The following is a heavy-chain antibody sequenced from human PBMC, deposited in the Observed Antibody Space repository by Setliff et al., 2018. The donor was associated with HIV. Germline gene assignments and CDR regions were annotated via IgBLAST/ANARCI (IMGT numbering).Heavy chain of an antibody. V-gene: IGHV4-39*02. D-gene: IGHD2-21*02. CDR1: GGSITSTTYY. CDR3: AREGDGIDF. Sequence: SETLSLTCAVSGGSITSTTYYWGCIRQPPGKGLEWIGTIHYTGNTYHNPSLKSRVTISVEASKNQISLKLTAVTAADSAVYYCAREGDGIDFWGQGTLVTVS. CDR2: IHYTGNT. J-gene: IGHJ4*02.